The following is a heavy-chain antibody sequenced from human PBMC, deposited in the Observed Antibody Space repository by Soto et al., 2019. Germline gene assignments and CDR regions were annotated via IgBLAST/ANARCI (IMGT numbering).Heavy chain of an antibody. V-gene: IGHV3-30*18. CDR1: GFTFSSYG. CDR2: ISYDGSNK. D-gene: IGHD4-4*01. J-gene: IGHJ4*02. Sequence: SLRLSCAASGFTFSSYGMHWVRQAPGKGLEWVAVISYDGSNKYYADSVKGRFTISRDNSKNTLYLQMNSLRAEDTAVYYCAKDLYMTTVKGGTFDYWGQGTLVTVSS. CDR3: AKDLYMTTVKGGTFDY.